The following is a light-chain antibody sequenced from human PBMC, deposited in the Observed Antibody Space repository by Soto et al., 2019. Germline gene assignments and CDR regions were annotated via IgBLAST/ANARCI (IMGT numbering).Light chain of an antibody. CDR1: QSISYN. CDR2: SAS. J-gene: IGKJ1*01. V-gene: IGKV3-15*01. Sequence: EIVMTQSPATLSVSPGERATLSCRASQSISYNLAWYQQKPGQAPRVLIYSASTRASGIPARFSGTGSGAEFTLTISSLQSEDFATYYCQQYNNWPRTFGQGTKVDIK. CDR3: QQYNNWPRT.